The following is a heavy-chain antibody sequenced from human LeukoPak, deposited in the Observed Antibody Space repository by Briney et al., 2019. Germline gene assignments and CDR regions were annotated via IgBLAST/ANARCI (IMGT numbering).Heavy chain of an antibody. CDR3: AREEEWSAYPGWFDP. Sequence: ASVKVSCKASGKTFTNNYGISWVRQAPGQGLEWMGWSSTYNGNTNYAQKYQGRVSMTTDTPTKTTYMELRSLRSDDTAVYYCAREEEWSAYPGWFDPWGQGTLVTVSS. J-gene: IGHJ5*02. V-gene: IGHV1-18*01. CDR1: GKTFTNNYG. CDR2: SSTYNGNT. D-gene: IGHD3-3*01.